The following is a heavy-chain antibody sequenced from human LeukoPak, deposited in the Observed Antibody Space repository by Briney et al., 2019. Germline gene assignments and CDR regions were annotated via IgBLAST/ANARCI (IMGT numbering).Heavy chain of an antibody. D-gene: IGHD2-2*01. CDR1: GYTFTSYY. Sequence: GASVKVSCKASGYTFTSYYMHWERQAPGQGLEWMGIINPSGGSTSYAQKFQGRVTMTRDTSTSTVYMELSSLRSEDTAVYYCARDFDCSSTSCYDQGDYWGQGTLVTVSS. J-gene: IGHJ4*02. CDR3: ARDFDCSSTSCYDQGDY. V-gene: IGHV1-46*01. CDR2: INPSGGST.